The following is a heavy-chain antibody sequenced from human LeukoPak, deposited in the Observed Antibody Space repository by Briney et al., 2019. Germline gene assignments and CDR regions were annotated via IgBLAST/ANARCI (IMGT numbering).Heavy chain of an antibody. D-gene: IGHD3-3*01. CDR3: ARGRRPRGITIFGVVIIPHFDY. CDR1: GGSFSGYY. Sequence: PSETLSLTCAVHGGSFSGYYWSWIRQPPGKGLEWIGEINPSGSTDYNPSLKSRVTISVDTSKNQFSLKLSSVTAADTAVYYCARGRRPRGITIFGVVIIPHFDYWGQGTLVTVSS. V-gene: IGHV4-34*01. CDR2: INPSGST. J-gene: IGHJ4*02.